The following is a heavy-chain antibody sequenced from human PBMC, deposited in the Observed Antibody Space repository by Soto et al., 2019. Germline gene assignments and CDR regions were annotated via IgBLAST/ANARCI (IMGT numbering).Heavy chain of an antibody. CDR1: GYTFTGYY. CDR2: INPNSGGT. CDR3: ARVDYSYGYYYGMDV. D-gene: IGHD5-18*01. Sequence: ALVKVSCKASGYTFTGYYMHWVRQAPGQGLEWMGWINPNSGGTNYAQKFQGWVTMTRDTSISTAYMELSRLRSDDTAVYYCARVDYSYGYYYGMDVWGQGTTVTVSS. V-gene: IGHV1-2*04. J-gene: IGHJ6*02.